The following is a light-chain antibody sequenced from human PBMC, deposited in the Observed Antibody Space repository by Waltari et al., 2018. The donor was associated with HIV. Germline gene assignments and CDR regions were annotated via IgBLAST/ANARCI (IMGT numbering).Light chain of an antibody. CDR2: AAS. CDR3: QQFKTYPLT. J-gene: IGKJ3*01. V-gene: IGKV1-9*01. Sequence: DIQLTQSPSFLSASVGDRVTFTCRASQGIRNSLAWYQQRPGKAPNLLIYAASTLHSGVPSRFSGSGSGTDVTLTISSLQPEDFATYYCQQFKTYPLTFGPGTKVDVK. CDR1: QGIRNS.